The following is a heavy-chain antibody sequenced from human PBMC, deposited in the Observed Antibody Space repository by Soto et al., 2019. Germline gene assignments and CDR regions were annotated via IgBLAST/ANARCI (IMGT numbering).Heavy chain of an antibody. CDR1: GGSISSYY. CDR3: AGGGPSWVGYFDY. J-gene: IGHJ4*02. CDR2: IYYSGST. V-gene: IGHV4-59*01. Sequence: KQSQTLSLTCTVSGGSISSYYWSWIRQPPGKGLEWIGYIYYSGSTNYNPSLKSRVTISVDTSKNQFSLKLSSVTAADTAVYYCAGGGPSWVGYFDYWGQGTLVTVSS. D-gene: IGHD1-26*01.